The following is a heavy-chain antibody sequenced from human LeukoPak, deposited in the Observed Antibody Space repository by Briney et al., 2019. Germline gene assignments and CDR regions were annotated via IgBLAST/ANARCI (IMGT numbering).Heavy chain of an antibody. CDR2: IYHSGST. CDR1: GGSISSGAYY. CDR3: ARGEYDILTGYYRNLDY. V-gene: IGHV4-30-2*01. J-gene: IGHJ4*02. D-gene: IGHD3-9*01. Sequence: SQTLSLTCTVSGGSISSGAYYWTWIRQLPGKGLEWIGYIYHSGSTYYNPSLKSRVTISVDRSKNQFSLKLSSVTAADTAVYYCARGEYDILTGYYRNLDYWGQGTLVTVSS.